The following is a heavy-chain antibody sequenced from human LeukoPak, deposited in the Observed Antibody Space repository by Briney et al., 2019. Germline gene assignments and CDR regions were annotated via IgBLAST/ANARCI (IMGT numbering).Heavy chain of an antibody. CDR1: GYTFSSYW. V-gene: IGHV5-51*01. Sequence: GESLKISCKGSGYTFSSYWIGWVRQMPEKGREWMGIIHPGDSDTRYSPSFQGQVTISADKSISTAYLQWSSLKASDTAMYYCARGYSGYYFFYGMDVWGQGTTVTVSS. J-gene: IGHJ6*02. D-gene: IGHD5-12*01. CDR3: ARGYSGYYFFYGMDV. CDR2: IHPGDSDT.